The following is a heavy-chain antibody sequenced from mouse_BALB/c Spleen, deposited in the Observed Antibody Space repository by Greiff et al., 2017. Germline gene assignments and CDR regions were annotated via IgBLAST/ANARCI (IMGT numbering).Heavy chain of an antibody. CDR1: GYTFTDYE. Sequence: QVQLKESGAELVRPGASVTLSCKASGYTFTDYEMHWVKQTPVHGLEWIGAIDPETGGTAYNQKFKGKATLTADKSSSTAYMELRSLTSEDSAVYYCTRGIIPFAYWGQGTLVTVSA. CDR3: TRGIIPFAY. CDR2: IDPETGGT. V-gene: IGHV1-15*01. D-gene: IGHD2-4*01. J-gene: IGHJ3*01.